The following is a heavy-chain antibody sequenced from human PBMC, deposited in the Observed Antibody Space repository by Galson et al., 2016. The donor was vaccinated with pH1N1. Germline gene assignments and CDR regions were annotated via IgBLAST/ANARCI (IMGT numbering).Heavy chain of an antibody. CDR3: ARDRDGKGLDS. Sequence: SLRLSCAASGFTFSSYGMHWVRQAPGKGLQWVAVMTYDGSNAYYADSVKGRFTISRDNSKNTLYLQICTLRPEDTAVYYCARDRDGKGLDSWGQGILVTVSS. CDR2: MTYDGSNA. CDR1: GFTFSSYG. J-gene: IGHJ4*02. V-gene: IGHV3-30*03.